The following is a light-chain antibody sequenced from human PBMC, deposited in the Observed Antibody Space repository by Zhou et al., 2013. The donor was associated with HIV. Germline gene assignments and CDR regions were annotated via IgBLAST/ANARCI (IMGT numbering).Light chain of an antibody. CDR2: VAS. CDR1: QAIRND. J-gene: IGKJ1*01. V-gene: IGKV1-6*01. CDR3: QQYGRSSPRT. Sequence: IQMTQSPSTLSASVGDRVTITCRASQAIRNDVAWYQQKPGKAPELLIYVASNLQSGAPSRFSGSGSGTDFTLTITRLEPEDFAVYYCQQYGRSSPRTFGQGTKVEI.